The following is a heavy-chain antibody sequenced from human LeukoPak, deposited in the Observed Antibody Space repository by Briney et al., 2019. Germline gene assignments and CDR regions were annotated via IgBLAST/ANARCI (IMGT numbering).Heavy chain of an antibody. CDR2: ISAYNGNT. D-gene: IGHD3-22*01. J-gene: IGHJ4*02. CDR3: ARGQTHYYASSGYCEIDGD. V-gene: IGHV1-18*01. CDR1: GYTFTSYG. Sequence: ASVKVSCKASGYTFTSYGISWVRQAPGQGLEWMGWISAYNGNTNYAQKLQGRVTMTTDTSTSTAYMELRSLRSDDTAVYYCARGQTHYYASSGYCEIDGDWGQGTLVTVAS.